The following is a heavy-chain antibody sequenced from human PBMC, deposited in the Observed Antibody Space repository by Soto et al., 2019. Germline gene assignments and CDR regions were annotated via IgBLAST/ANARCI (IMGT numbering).Heavy chain of an antibody. CDR2: IYYSGST. CDR1: SGSLSRFY. Sequence: PSETLSLTCTVSSGSLSRFYWGWVRPSSGKGLDWIGYIYYSGSTYYNPSLKSRVTISVDTSKNQFSLKLSSVTAADTAVYYCARGYSSSWYIFDYWGQGTLVTVSS. J-gene: IGHJ4*02. V-gene: IGHV4-59*01. CDR3: ARGYSSSWYIFDY. D-gene: IGHD6-13*01.